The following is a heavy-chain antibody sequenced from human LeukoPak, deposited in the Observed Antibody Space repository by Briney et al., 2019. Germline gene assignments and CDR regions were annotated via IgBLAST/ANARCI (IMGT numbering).Heavy chain of an antibody. CDR2: MNPNSGNT. CDR1: GYTFTSYD. Sequence: GASVKVSCXASGYTFTSYDINWVRQATGQGLEWMGWMNPNSGNTGYAQKFQGRVTMTRNTSISTAYMELSSLRSEDTAVYYCARGVAAAPFYYYYYMDVWGKGTTVTVSS. V-gene: IGHV1-8*01. CDR3: ARGVAAAPFYYYYYMDV. J-gene: IGHJ6*03. D-gene: IGHD6-13*01.